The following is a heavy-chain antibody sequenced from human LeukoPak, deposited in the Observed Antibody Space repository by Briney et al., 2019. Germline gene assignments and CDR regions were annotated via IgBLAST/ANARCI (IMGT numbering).Heavy chain of an antibody. V-gene: IGHV3-23*01. CDR2: ISGSGGHT. D-gene: IGHD3-22*01. J-gene: IGHJ4*02. CDR1: GFTFSRSA. Sequence: GGSLRLSCVVSGFTFSRSAMRWVRQAPGKGLEWVSGISGSGGHTYYTDSVKGRFTISRDNSETTMYLQMNSLTTEDTAVYYCAKEGRLTVAAVVVENYFDFWGQGIPVVVS. CDR3: AKEGRLTVAAVVVENYFDF.